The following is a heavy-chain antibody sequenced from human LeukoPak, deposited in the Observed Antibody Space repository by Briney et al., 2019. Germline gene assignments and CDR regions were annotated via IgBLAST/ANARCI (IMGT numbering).Heavy chain of an antibody. D-gene: IGHD3-22*01. CDR3: ARVNYYDSSGYLKESYFDY. CDR1: GGSISSYY. CDR2: IYTSGST. J-gene: IGHJ4*02. V-gene: IGHV4-4*07. Sequence: SETLSLTCTVSGGSISSYYWSWIRQPAGKGLEWIGRIYTSGSTNYNPSLKSRVTMSVDTSKNQFSLKLSSVTAADTAVYYCARVNYYDSSGYLKESYFDYWGQGTLVTVSS.